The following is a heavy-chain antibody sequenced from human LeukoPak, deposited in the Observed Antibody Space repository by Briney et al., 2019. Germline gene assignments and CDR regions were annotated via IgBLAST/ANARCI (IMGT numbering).Heavy chain of an antibody. D-gene: IGHD4-23*01. J-gene: IGHJ4*02. Sequence: GGSLRLSCAASEFSVGSNYMSWVRQAPGKGLEWVANIKQDGSEKYYVDSVKGRFTISRDNAKNSLYLQMNSLRAEDTAVYYCARVRWYYYFDYWGQGTLVTVSS. CDR3: ARVRWYYYFDY. CDR2: IKQDGSEK. V-gene: IGHV3-7*01. CDR1: EFSVGSNY.